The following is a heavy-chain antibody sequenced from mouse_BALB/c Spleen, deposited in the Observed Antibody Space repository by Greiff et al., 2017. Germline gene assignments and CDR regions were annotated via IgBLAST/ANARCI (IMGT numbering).Heavy chain of an antibody. J-gene: IGHJ4*01. V-gene: IGHV5-6-5*01. Sequence: EVKLMESGGGLVKPGGSLKLSCAASGFTFSSYAMSWVRQTPEKRLEWVASISSGGSTYYPDSVKGRFTISRDNARNILYLQMSSLRSEDTAMYYCARGGEDYAMDYWGQGTSVTVSS. CDR2: ISSGGST. CDR1: GFTFSSYA. CDR3: ARGGEDYAMDY.